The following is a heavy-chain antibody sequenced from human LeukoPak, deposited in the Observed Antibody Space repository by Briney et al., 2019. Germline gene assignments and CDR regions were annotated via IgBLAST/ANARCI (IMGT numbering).Heavy chain of an antibody. D-gene: IGHD3-3*02. CDR2: IIGSGGST. J-gene: IGHJ4*02. CDR3: AKSGISDSTTYYFDY. V-gene: IGHV3-23*01. CDR1: GFTFSSYV. Sequence: GGSLRLSCAASGFTFSSYVMSWVRQAPGEGLEWVSAIIGSGGSTYYADSVKGRFTISRVNSKNTLYLQMNSLRAEDTAVYYCAKSGISDSTTYYFDYWGQGTLVTVSS.